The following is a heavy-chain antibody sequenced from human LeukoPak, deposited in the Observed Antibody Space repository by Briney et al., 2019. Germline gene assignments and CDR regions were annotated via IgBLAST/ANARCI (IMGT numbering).Heavy chain of an antibody. V-gene: IGHV3-23*01. J-gene: IGHJ4*02. Sequence: GGSLRLSCAGSGFTFSRHGMNWVRQAPGKGLEWVSGISPSGGSTYYADSVKGRFTISRDNSKNTLYLQMNSLRAEDTAVYYCANGMNSVIILTGYFDYWGQGTLVTVSS. CDR1: GFTFSRHG. D-gene: IGHD3-9*01. CDR3: ANGMNSVIILTGYFDY. CDR2: ISPSGGST.